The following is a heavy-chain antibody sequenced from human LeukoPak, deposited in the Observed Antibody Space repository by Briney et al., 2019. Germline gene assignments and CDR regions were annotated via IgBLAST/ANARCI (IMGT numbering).Heavy chain of an antibody. CDR1: GFTFSSYW. D-gene: IGHD3-9*01. J-gene: IGHJ4*02. CDR2: INGDGRDK. V-gene: IGHV3-7*01. Sequence: GGSLRLSCAASGFTFSSYWMNWVRQAPGKGLEWVANINGDGRDKYYVGPVRGRFTISRDNADNALYLQMNSLRGDDTAVYYCARGVDSAIDWWGQGTLVTVSS. CDR3: ARGVDSAIDW.